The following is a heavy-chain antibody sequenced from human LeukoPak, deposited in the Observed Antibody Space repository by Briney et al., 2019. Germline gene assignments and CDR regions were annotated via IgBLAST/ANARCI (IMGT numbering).Heavy chain of an antibody. CDR1: GFTFSSYA. V-gene: IGHV3-23*01. Sequence: PGGTLRLSCAASGFTFSSYAMSWVRQAPGKGLEWVSAISGSAGSTYYADSVKGRFTIFRDNAKNTLNLQMNSLRAEDTAVYYCARDLGQYYDTSDNWFDPWGQGTLVTVSS. CDR3: ARDLGQYYDTSDNWFDP. CDR2: ISGSAGST. J-gene: IGHJ5*02. D-gene: IGHD3-22*01.